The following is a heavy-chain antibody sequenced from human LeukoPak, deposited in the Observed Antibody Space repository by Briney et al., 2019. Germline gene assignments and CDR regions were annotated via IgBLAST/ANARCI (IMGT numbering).Heavy chain of an antibody. J-gene: IGHJ4*02. Sequence: GGSLRLSCAASGFTFSSYGMPWVRQAPGKGLEWVAVISHDGSTKYYADSVKGRFTISRDNAKNTLYLQMNSLRAEDTAVYYCAVPETLLYWGQGTLVTVSS. CDR1: GFTFSSYG. V-gene: IGHV3-33*05. CDR2: ISHDGSTK. CDR3: AVPETLLY.